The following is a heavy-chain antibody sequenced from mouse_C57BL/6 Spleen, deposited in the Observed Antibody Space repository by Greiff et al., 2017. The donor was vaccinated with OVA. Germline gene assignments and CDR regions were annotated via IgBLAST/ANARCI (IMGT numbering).Heavy chain of an antibody. CDR3: ARDYSNYDAMDY. CDR1: GFTFSDYG. D-gene: IGHD2-5*01. J-gene: IGHJ4*01. Sequence: EVKLVESGGGLVKPGGSLKLSCAASGFTFSDYGMHWVRQAPEKGLEWVAYISSGSSTIYYAETLKGRFTIYRDNATNTLFLQITSLRSEDTAMYYCARDYSNYDAMDYWGQGTSVTVSS. V-gene: IGHV5-17*01. CDR2: ISSGSSTI.